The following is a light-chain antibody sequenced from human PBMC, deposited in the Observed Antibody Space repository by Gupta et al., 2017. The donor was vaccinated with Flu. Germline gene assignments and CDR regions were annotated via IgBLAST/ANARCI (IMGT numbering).Light chain of an antibody. J-gene: IGKJ2*01. CDR2: AAS. CDR1: QGISNY. Sequence: PSSRSASVGDRVTITCRASQGISNYLAWYQQKPGKGPKLLIYAASTVQSGVPSRFIGSGSGTDFTLTISSLQPEDVATYYCQKENNAPITFGQGTKMEIK. V-gene: IGKV1-27*01. CDR3: QKENNAPIT.